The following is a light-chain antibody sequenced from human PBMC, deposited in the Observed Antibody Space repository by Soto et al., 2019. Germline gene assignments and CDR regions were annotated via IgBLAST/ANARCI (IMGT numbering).Light chain of an antibody. CDR1: SSDVGRYNF. J-gene: IGLJ1*01. CDR2: DVS. CDR3: SSYTTGSMEV. V-gene: IGLV2-14*03. Sequence: QSALTQPASVSGSPGQSITISCTGTSSDVGRYNFVSWYQQHPGKAPTVMIYDVSKRPSGVSDRFSGSKSGNMASLTISGLQAEDEADYYCSSYTTGSMEVFGSGTKFTVL.